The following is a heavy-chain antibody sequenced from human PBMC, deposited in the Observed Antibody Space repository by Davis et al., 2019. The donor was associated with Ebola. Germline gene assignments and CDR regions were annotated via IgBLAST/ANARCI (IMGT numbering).Heavy chain of an antibody. Sequence: PGGSLRLSCAASRFTFSTYSMNWVRQAPGKGLEWISWISPSGGSLYYAAPVKGRFPMSRDNVKNSLNLQLSSLRDEDTAVYYCVRDYAYGFDYWGQGSLITVSS. CDR3: VRDYAYGFDY. D-gene: IGHD3-10*01. CDR1: RFTFSTYS. CDR2: ISPSGGSL. J-gene: IGHJ4*02. V-gene: IGHV3-48*02.